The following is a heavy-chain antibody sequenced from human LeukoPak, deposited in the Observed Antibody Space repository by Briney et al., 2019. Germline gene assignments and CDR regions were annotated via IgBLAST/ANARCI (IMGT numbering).Heavy chain of an antibody. CDR1: GGSISSYY. V-gene: IGHV4-59*08. Sequence: SETLSLTCTVSGGSISSYYWSWIRQPPGKGLEWIGYIYYSGSTNYNPSLKSRVTISVDTSKNQFSLKLSSVTAADTAVYYCARQLVRGAPPGYWGQGTLVTVSS. J-gene: IGHJ4*02. CDR2: IYYSGST. D-gene: IGHD3-10*01. CDR3: ARQLVRGAPPGY.